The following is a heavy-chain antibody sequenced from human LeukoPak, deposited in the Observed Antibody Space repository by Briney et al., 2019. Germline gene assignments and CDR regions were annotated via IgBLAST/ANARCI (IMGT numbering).Heavy chain of an antibody. J-gene: IGHJ4*02. D-gene: IGHD6-13*01. V-gene: IGHV4-34*01. CDR2: INHSGST. CDR3: ARKYSSSWSEDY. Sequence: SETLSLTCAVYGGSFSGYYRSWIRQPPGKGLEWIGEINHSGSTDYNPSLKSRVTISVDTSKNQFSLKLSSVTAADTAVYYCARKYSSSWSEDYWGQGTLVTVSS. CDR1: GGSFSGYY.